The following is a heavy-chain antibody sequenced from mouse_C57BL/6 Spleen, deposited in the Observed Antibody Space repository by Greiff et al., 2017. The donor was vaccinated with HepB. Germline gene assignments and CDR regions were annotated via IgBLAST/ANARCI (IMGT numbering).Heavy chain of an antibody. J-gene: IGHJ3*01. CDR3: AREDSSGYEDLAY. D-gene: IGHD3-2*02. V-gene: IGHV1-4*01. CDR2: INPSGGYT. Sequence: QVHVKQSGAELARPGASVKMSCKASGYTFTSYTMHWVKQRPGQGLEWIGYINPSGGYTKYNQKFKDKATLTADKSSSTAYMQLSSLTSEDSAVYYCAREDSSGYEDLAYWGQGTLVTVSA. CDR1: GYTFTSYT.